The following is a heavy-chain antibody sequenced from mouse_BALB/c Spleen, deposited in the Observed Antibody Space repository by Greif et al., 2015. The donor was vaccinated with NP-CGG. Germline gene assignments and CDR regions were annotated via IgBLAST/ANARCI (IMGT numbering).Heavy chain of an antibody. CDR2: IWAGGST. CDR1: GFSLPSYG. Sequence: VKLVESGPGLVAPSQSLSITCTVSGFSLPSYGVHWVRQPPGKGLEWLGVIWAGGSTNYNSALMSRLSISKDNSKSQVFLKMNSLQTDDTAMYYCAREGPYYGNYGGYFDYWGQGTTLTVSS. CDR3: AREGPYYGNYGGYFDY. V-gene: IGHV2-9*02. D-gene: IGHD2-10*01. J-gene: IGHJ2*01.